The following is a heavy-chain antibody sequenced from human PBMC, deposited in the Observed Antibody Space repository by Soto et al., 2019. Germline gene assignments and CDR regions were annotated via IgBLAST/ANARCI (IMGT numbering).Heavy chain of an antibody. CDR1: GYTFTSYG. Sequence: GASVKVSCKASGYTFTSYGISWVRQAPGQGLEWMGWISAYNGNTNYAQKLQGRVTMTTDTSTSTAYMELRSLRSDDTAVYYCARVQYSSSSSAADWFDPWGQGTLVTVSS. CDR3: ARVQYSSSSSAADWFDP. CDR2: ISAYNGNT. D-gene: IGHD6-6*01. V-gene: IGHV1-18*01. J-gene: IGHJ5*02.